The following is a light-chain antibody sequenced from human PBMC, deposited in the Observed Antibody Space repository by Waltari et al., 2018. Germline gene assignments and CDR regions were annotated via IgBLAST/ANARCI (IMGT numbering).Light chain of an antibody. J-gene: IGKJ2*01. CDR3: QQYNSRRT. V-gene: IGKV1-5*03. CDR2: KAS. Sequence: DIQMTQSTSTLSASVGDRVTITCRASQSISIWLAWYQQKPGKAPMLLIYKASSLEGGVPSRFSGSGSGTEFTLTISSLQPDDFATYYCQQYNSRRTFGQGTKLEIK. CDR1: QSISIW.